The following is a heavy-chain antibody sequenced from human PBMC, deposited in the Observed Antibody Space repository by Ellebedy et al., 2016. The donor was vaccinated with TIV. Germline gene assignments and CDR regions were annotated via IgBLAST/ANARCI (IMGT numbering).Heavy chain of an antibody. D-gene: IGHD2-15*01. CDR2: IYYSGST. CDR1: GGSISSYY. V-gene: IGHV4-59*01. CDR3: ARVVGYYGMDV. J-gene: IGHJ6*02. Sequence: MPSETLSLTCTVSGGSISSYYWSWIRQPPGKGLEWIGYIYYSGSTNYNPSLKSRVTISVDTSKNQFSLKLSSVTAADTAVYYCARVVGYYGMDVWGQGTTVTVSS.